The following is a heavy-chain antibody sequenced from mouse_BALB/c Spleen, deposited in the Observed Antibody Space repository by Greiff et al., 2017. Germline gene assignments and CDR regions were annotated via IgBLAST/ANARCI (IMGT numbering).Heavy chain of an antibody. J-gene: IGHJ3*01. CDR1: GYSITSGYY. CDR3: ARELRLRNAWFAY. Sequence: VQLQQSGPGLVKPSQSLSLTCSVTGYSITSGYYWNWIRQFPGNKLEWMGYISYDGSNNYNPSLKNRISITRDTSKNQFFLKLNSVTTEDTATYYCARELRLRNAWFAYWGQGTLVTVSA. V-gene: IGHV3-6*02. D-gene: IGHD1-2*01. CDR2: ISYDGSN.